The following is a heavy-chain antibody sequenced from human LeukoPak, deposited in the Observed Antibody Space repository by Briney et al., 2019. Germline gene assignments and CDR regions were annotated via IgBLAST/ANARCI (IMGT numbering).Heavy chain of an antibody. D-gene: IGHD3-10*01. J-gene: IGHJ5*02. CDR1: GYIFTGYY. V-gene: IGHV1-2*02. Sequence: ASVKVSCKASGYIFTGYYIHWVRQAPGQGLEWMGWINPNSGGTNYAQRFQGRVTMTRDTSISTAYMELSRLRSDDTAVYYCARVKSLWFGELSNWFDPWGQGTLVTVSS. CDR2: INPNSGGT. CDR3: ARVKSLWFGELSNWFDP.